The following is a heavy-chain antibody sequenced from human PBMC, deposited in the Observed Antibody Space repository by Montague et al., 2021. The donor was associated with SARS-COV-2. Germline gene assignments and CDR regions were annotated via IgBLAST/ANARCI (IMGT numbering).Heavy chain of an antibody. D-gene: IGHD6-19*01. CDR3: ARESGYSSGWRYYYVMDV. J-gene: IGHJ6*02. CDR1: GGSISNYY. Sequence: SETLSPTCTVSGGSISNYYWTWIRQPAGKGLEWIGRLYTSGSTTYNPSXXSRVTMSVDTSKNQFSLNVTSVTAADTAIYYCARESGYSSGWRYYYVMDVWGQGTMVTVS. CDR2: LYTSGST. V-gene: IGHV4-4*07.